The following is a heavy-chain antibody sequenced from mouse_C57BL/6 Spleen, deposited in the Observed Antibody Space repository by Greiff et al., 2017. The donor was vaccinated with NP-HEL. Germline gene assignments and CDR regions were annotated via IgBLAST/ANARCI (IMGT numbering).Heavy chain of an antibody. CDR2: IHPNSGST. J-gene: IGHJ4*01. V-gene: IGHV1-64*01. CDR3: ARTGDYGYYYAMDY. D-gene: IGHD2-4*01. CDR1: GYTFTSYW. Sequence: VQLQQPGAELVKPGASVTLSCKASGYTFTSYWMHWVKQRPGQGLEWIGMIHPNSGSTNYNEKFKSKATLTVDKSSSTAYMQLSSLTSEDSAVYYCARTGDYGYYYAMDYWGQGTSVTVSA.